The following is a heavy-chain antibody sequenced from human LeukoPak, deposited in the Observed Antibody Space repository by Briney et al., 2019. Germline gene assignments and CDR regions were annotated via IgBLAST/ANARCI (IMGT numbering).Heavy chain of an antibody. J-gene: IGHJ4*02. CDR3: ARVGFWSGSYTGYFDY. Sequence: SETLSLTCTVSRGSIIGYYWTWIRQPPGKGLQWIGYMYYRGTTKYNPSLKSRVTTSMDTSKNQFSLKVNSVTAADTAVYYCARVGFWSGSYTGYFDYWGQGALVTVSS. CDR1: RGSIIGYY. CDR2: MYYRGTT. D-gene: IGHD3-3*01. V-gene: IGHV4-59*12.